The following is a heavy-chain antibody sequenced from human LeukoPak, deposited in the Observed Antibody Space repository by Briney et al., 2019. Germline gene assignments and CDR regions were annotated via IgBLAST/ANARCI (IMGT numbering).Heavy chain of an antibody. D-gene: IGHD6-6*01. Sequence: GSVRGSCKASGYTFTSYGISWVRRAPGQGLEWMGWISAYNGNTNYAQKLQGRVTMTTDTSTSTAYMELRSLRSDDTAVYYCASAPEIEYSSSLQYLDYWGQADRAAVSS. J-gene: IGHJ4*02. CDR1: GYTFTSYG. CDR2: ISAYNGNT. CDR3: ASAPEIEYSSSLQYLDY. V-gene: IGHV1-18*01.